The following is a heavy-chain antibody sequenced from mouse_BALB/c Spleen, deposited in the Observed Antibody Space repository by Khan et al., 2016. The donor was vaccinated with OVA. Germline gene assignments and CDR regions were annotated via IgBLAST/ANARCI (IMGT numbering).Heavy chain of an antibody. J-gene: IGHJ3*01. Sequence: EVQLVESGGGLVQPQGSLKLSCAASGFTFNTYAMNWVRQAPGKGLEWVARIRSKSNNYATYYADSVKDRFTISRDDSPSMLYLHMHNLKTEDTSMYYCLVRSWFAYWGQGTLVTVSA. CDR2: IRSKSNNYAT. CDR1: GFTFNTYA. D-gene: IGHD3-2*02. CDR3: LVRSWFAY. V-gene: IGHV10-1*02.